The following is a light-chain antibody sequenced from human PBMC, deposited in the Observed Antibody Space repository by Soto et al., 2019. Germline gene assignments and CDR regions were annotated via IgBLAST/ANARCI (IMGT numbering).Light chain of an antibody. V-gene: IGKV3-20*01. J-gene: IGKJ1*01. CDR1: QSVNTN. Sequence: TVLPQSPATLSASPGERAPLSCRASQSVNTNLAWYQQKPGQAPRLLMYGASSRATGIPDRFSGSGSGTDFTLTISRLEPEDFAGYYCQQYGSSPKTFGQGTKVDIK. CDR2: GAS. CDR3: QQYGSSPKT.